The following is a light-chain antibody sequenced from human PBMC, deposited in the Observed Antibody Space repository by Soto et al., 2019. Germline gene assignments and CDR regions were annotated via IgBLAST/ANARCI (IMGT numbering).Light chain of an antibody. Sequence: QSALTQPPSASGSPGQSVTISCTGTSSDIGAYDYVSWCQQYPGKAPRLIIYEVRHRPSGVPDRFSGSKSGNTASLTVSGLQAEDEADYYCSSYAGSNNLGLFGGGTKLTVL. J-gene: IGLJ2*01. CDR3: SSYAGSNNLGL. V-gene: IGLV2-8*01. CDR2: EVR. CDR1: SSDIGAYDY.